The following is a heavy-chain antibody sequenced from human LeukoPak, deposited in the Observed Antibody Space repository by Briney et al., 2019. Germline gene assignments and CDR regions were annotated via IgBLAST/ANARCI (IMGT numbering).Heavy chain of an antibody. D-gene: IGHD3-22*01. J-gene: IGHJ4*02. CDR1: GFTFDDYA. CDR2: IWYDGSNK. CDR3: AREGYYYDSSGYYAPDY. Sequence: PGGSLRLSCAASGFTFDDYAMHWVRQAPGKGLEWVAVIWYDGSNKYYADSVKGRFTISRDNSKNTLYLQMNSLRAEDTAVYYCAREGYYYDSSGYYAPDYWGQGTLVTVSS. V-gene: IGHV3-33*08.